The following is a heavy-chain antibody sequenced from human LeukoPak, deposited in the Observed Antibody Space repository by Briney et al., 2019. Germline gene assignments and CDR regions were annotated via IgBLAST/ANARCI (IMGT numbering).Heavy chain of an antibody. V-gene: IGHV3-7*01. CDR1: GFTFSDFW. CDR3: AIATTGRGAFGS. CDR2: TNEAGGDK. J-gene: IGHJ4*02. Sequence: GGSLRLSCAASGFTFSDFWMSWVRQAPGKGLECVASTNEAGGDKLYVDSVKGRFTVSRDNSKNSLSLQMNSLTAEDTAIYYCAIATTGRGAFGSWGQGTLVSVSS. D-gene: IGHD1-1*01.